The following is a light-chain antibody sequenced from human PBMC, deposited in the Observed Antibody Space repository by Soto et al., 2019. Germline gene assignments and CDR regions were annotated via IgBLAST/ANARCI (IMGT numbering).Light chain of an antibody. Sequence: QSVLTQPPSASGTPGQRVSISCSGSNSNIGANTVNWYQQLPGAAPKLLIYSNIQRPSWVPDRFSASNSATSASVAIGGRQSDDEAAYYCASWDDSLNGVVFGGGTKLTVL. J-gene: IGLJ2*01. CDR2: SNI. CDR1: NSNIGANT. CDR3: ASWDDSLNGVV. V-gene: IGLV1-44*01.